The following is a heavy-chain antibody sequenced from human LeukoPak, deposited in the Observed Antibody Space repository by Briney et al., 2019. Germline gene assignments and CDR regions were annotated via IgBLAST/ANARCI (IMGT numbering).Heavy chain of an antibody. J-gene: IGHJ2*01. CDR2: IYYSGST. Sequence: SETLSLTCTVSGGSVSSGSYYWSWIRQPPGKGLEWIGYIYYSGSTNYNPSLKSRVTISVDTSKNQFSLKLSSVTAADTAVYYCAGDYSRWYFDLWGRGTLVTVSS. V-gene: IGHV4-61*01. CDR1: GGSVSSGSYY. D-gene: IGHD2-15*01. CDR3: AGDYSRWYFDL.